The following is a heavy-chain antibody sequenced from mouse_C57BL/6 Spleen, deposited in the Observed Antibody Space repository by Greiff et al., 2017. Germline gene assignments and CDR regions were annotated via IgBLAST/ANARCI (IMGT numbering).Heavy chain of an antibody. D-gene: IGHD1-1*01. J-gene: IGHJ1*03. CDR3: ARNPNYYGSSYDWYFDV. V-gene: IGHV2-9-1*01. CDR1: GFSLTSYA. Sequence: VQLKESGPGLVAPSQSLSITCTVSGFSLTSYAISWVRQPPGKGLEWLGVIWTGGGTNYNSALKSRLSISKDNSKSQVFLKMNSLQTDDTARYYCARNPNYYGSSYDWYFDVWGTGTTVTVSS. CDR2: IWTGGGT.